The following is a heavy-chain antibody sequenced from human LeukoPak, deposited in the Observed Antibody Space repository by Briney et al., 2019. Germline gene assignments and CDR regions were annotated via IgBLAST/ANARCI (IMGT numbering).Heavy chain of an antibody. V-gene: IGHV4-59*01. D-gene: IGHD1-1*01. CDR1: GGSISSYY. CDR2: IYYTGST. Sequence: SETLSLTCPVSGGSISSYYWSWIRQPPGRGLEWIGYIYYTGSTNYNPSLKSQVPISVDTSKNQFSLKLSSVTAENTAVYYCARAVQLERPPPLIGYYYMDVWDKGTTVTVSS. CDR3: ARAVQLERPPPLIGYYYMDV. J-gene: IGHJ6*03.